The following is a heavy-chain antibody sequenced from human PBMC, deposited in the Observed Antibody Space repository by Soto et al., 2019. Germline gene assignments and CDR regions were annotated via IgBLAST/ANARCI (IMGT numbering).Heavy chain of an antibody. CDR3: ARVNYGYYSYGMDV. Sequence: QVQVQESGPGLVRPSETLSLICTVSGGSMSTYYWTWIRQPPGKGLEWIGYIDNSGRSNYNPSLKSRVTISLDTSKNQFSLKLSFVTAADTAVYYCARVNYGYYSYGMDVWGQGTTVTVSS. V-gene: IGHV4-59*01. CDR2: IDNSGRS. D-gene: IGHD1-7*01. CDR1: GGSMSTYY. J-gene: IGHJ6*02.